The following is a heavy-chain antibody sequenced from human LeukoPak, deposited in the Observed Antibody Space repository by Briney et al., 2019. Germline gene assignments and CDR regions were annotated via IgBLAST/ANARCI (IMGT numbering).Heavy chain of an antibody. Sequence: GRSLRLSCAASGFTFSSYGMHWVRQAPGKGLEWAAVIWYDGSNKYYADSVKGRFTISRDNSKNTLYLQMNSLRAEDTAVYYCARSSYDILTGYYEYYFDYWGQGTLVTVSS. V-gene: IGHV3-33*01. CDR1: GFTFSSYG. D-gene: IGHD3-9*01. CDR3: ARSSYDILTGYYEYYFDY. CDR2: IWYDGSNK. J-gene: IGHJ4*02.